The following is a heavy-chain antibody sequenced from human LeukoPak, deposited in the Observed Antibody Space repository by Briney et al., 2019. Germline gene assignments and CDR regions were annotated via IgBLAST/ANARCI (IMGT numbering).Heavy chain of an antibody. V-gene: IGHV4-34*01. CDR3: ARNRPYGMDV. CDR1: GGSFSGYY. D-gene: IGHD6-6*01. CDR2: INHSGST. Sequence: SETLSLTCAVYGGSFSGYYWGWIRQPPGKGLEWIGEINHSGSTNYNPSLKSRVTISVDTSKNQFSLKLSSVAAADTAVYYCARNRPYGMDVWGQGTTVTVSS. J-gene: IGHJ6*02.